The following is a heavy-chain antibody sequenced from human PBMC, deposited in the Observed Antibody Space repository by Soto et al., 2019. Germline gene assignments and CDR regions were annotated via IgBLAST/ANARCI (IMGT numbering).Heavy chain of an antibody. Sequence: GGSLRLSCAASGFTFSSYGMHWVRQAPGKGLEWVAVIWYDGSNKYYADSVKGRFTISRDNSKNTLYLQMNSLRAEDTAVYYCARAGYDSSPYFDYWGQGTLVTVSS. CDR3: ARAGYDSSPYFDY. J-gene: IGHJ4*02. CDR2: IWYDGSNK. CDR1: GFTFSSYG. D-gene: IGHD3-22*01. V-gene: IGHV3-33*01.